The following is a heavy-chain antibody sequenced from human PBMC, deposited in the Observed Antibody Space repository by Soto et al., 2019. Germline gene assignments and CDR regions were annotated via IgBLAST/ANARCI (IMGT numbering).Heavy chain of an antibody. CDR2: IWYDGSNK. D-gene: IGHD3-3*01. CDR3: ARGGITIFGVDYYYGMDV. J-gene: IGHJ6*02. Sequence: GGSLRLSCAASGFTFSSYGMHWVRQAPGKGLEWVAVIWYDGSNKYYADSVKGRFTISRDNSKNTLYLQMNSLRAEDTAVYYCARGGITIFGVDYYYGMDVWGQGTMVTVSS. CDR1: GFTFSSYG. V-gene: IGHV3-33*01.